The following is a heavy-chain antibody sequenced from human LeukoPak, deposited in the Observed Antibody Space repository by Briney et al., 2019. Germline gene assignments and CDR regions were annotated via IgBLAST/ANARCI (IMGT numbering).Heavy chain of an antibody. V-gene: IGHV3-30*18. CDR1: GFTFSSFG. Sequence: PVGSLRLSCAASGFTFSSFGIHWVRQAPGKGLEWVALISYDGSNQYYADSVKGRFTISRDNSKNTLYLQMNSLRAEDTAVYYCAKGYYYDSSGYYQHFDHWGQGTLVTVSS. J-gene: IGHJ4*02. CDR2: ISYDGSNQ. D-gene: IGHD3-22*01. CDR3: AKGYYYDSSGYYQHFDH.